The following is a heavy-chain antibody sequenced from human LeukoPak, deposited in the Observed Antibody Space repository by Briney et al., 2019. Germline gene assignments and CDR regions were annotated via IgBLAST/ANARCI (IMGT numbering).Heavy chain of an antibody. CDR2: IYYSGST. CDR1: GGSISSSSYY. Sequence: SETLSLTCTVSGGSISSSSYYWGWIRQPPGKGLEWIGSIYYSGSTYYNPSLKSRVTISVDTSKNQFSLKLSSVTAADTAVYHCARAKRITIFGVVNLFDYWGQGTLVTVSS. CDR3: ARAKRITIFGVVNLFDY. D-gene: IGHD3-3*01. J-gene: IGHJ4*02. V-gene: IGHV4-39*01.